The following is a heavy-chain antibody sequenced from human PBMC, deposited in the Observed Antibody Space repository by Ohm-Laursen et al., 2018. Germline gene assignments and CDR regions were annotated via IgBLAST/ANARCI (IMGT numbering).Heavy chain of an antibody. D-gene: IGHD1-1*01. CDR3: AKNWNLDY. Sequence: SETLSLTCTVSGGSISSSGYYWGWIRQPPGKGLEWIGNIYYTESTHYTPSLKSRVTISVDAPKNQFPVNLNLVSAADTAVYYCAKNWNLDYWGQGTLVTVPS. CDR2: IYYTEST. CDR1: GGSISSSGYY. V-gene: IGHV4-39*01. J-gene: IGHJ4*02.